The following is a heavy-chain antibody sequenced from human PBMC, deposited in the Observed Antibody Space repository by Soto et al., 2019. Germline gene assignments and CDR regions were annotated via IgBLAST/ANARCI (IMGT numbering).Heavy chain of an antibody. CDR1: GGSISSYY. Sequence: SETLSLTCTVSGGSISSYYWSWIRQPPGKGLEWIGYIYYSGSTNYNPSLKSRVTISVDTSKNQFSLKLSSVTAADTSVYYCARAGSSDWFDPSGQGTLVTVSS. V-gene: IGHV4-59*01. J-gene: IGHJ5*02. CDR3: ARAGSSDWFDP. CDR2: IYYSGST. D-gene: IGHD3-10*01.